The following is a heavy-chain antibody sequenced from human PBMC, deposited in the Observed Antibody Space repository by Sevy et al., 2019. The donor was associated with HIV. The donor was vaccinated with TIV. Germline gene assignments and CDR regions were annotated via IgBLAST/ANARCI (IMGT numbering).Heavy chain of an antibody. D-gene: IGHD3-3*01. CDR1: GYSFTAYY. Sequence: ASVKVSCKASGYSFTAYYIHWLRQAPGQGLEWMGWINPNSDGPNYAQKFQGRVSMTTDTSISTVYLELSRLNSDDAAVYYCASDRLIFGGGEDMDVWGQGTTVTVSS. CDR3: ASDRLIFGGGEDMDV. V-gene: IGHV1-2*02. CDR2: INPNSDGP. J-gene: IGHJ6*02.